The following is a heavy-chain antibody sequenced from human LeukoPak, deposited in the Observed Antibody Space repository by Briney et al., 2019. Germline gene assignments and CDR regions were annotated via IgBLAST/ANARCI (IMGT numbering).Heavy chain of an antibody. Sequence: GGSLRLSCAVSGFIFSNYGMNWVRQAPGKGLEWVSSISSTGDYIYYADSVKGRFTISRDNAKNSLILQMNSLRAEDTAVYYCARDPLGLRIPMDVWGKGTTVTVSS. J-gene: IGHJ6*03. CDR1: GFIFSNYG. CDR2: ISSTGDYI. D-gene: IGHD1-26*01. V-gene: IGHV3-21*01. CDR3: ARDPLGLRIPMDV.